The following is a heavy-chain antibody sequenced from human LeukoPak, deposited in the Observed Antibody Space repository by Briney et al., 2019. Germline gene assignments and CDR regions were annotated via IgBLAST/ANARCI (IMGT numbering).Heavy chain of an antibody. Sequence: PSETLSLTCTVSGGSMSDYYWSWIRQPSGKGLEWIGYIYYSGNTNYNPSLKSRVTISVDTSKNQFSLKMRSVTAADTAVYYCARDRRDTSMVWDYWGQGTLVTVSS. CDR2: IYYSGNT. V-gene: IGHV4-59*01. D-gene: IGHD5-18*01. CDR1: GGSMSDYY. CDR3: ARDRRDTSMVWDY. J-gene: IGHJ4*02.